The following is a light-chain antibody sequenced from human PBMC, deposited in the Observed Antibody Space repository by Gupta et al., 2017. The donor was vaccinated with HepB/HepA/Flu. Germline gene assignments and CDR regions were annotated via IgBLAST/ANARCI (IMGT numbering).Light chain of an antibody. V-gene: IGLV1-36*01. Sequence: QSVLTQPPPVSEAPRQRVTISCSGSSSSIGNNAVNWYQQLPGKAPKLLIYYDDLLPSGVSDRFSGSKSGTSASLAISGLQSEDEADYYCAVWDDSLNANVFGTGTKVTVL. CDR1: SSSIGNNA. CDR3: AVWDDSLNANV. J-gene: IGLJ1*01. CDR2: YDD.